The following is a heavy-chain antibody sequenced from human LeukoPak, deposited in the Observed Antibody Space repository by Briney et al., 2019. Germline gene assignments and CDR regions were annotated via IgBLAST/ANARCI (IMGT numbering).Heavy chain of an antibody. Sequence: SETLSLTCTVSGGSISSSAYYWSWIRQHPGMGLEWIGYIHYSGSTYYNPSLESRVTISVDTSKNQFYLKVNSVTAADTAVYYCSRESGPFSPFGHWGQGTLVTVTS. D-gene: IGHD1-26*01. CDR3: SRESGPFSPFGH. CDR2: IHYSGST. V-gene: IGHV4-31*03. J-gene: IGHJ4*02. CDR1: GGSISSSAYY.